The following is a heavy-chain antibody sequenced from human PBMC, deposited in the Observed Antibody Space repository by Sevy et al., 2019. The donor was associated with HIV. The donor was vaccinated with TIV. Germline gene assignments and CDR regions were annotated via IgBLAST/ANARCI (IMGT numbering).Heavy chain of an antibody. D-gene: IGHD1-20*01. V-gene: IGHV3-15*01. CDR1: GFTFSNAW. J-gene: IGHJ6*03. CDR2: IKSKTDGGAT. CDR3: THLTGTTPGVFYYYYDMDV. Sequence: GGSLRLSCAASGFTFSNAWMSWVRQAPGKGLEWVGRIKSKTDGGATDYAVPVKGRFTISRDDSKNTLYLQMNSLKTEDTAVYYCTHLTGTTPGVFYYYYDMDVWGKGTMVTVSS.